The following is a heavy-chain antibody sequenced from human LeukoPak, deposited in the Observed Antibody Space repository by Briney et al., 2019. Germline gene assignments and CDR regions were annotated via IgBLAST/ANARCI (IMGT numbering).Heavy chain of an antibody. CDR2: IYYSGST. J-gene: IGHJ3*02. D-gene: IGHD3-22*01. CDR3: ARDEDSSALGDI. Sequence: PSETLSLTCTVSGGSISSSSYYWGWIRQPPGKGLEWIGSIYYSGSTYYNPSLKSRVTISVDTSKNQFSLKLSSVTAADTAVYYCARDEDSSALGDIWGQGTMVTVSS. V-gene: IGHV4-39*07. CDR1: GGSISSSSYY.